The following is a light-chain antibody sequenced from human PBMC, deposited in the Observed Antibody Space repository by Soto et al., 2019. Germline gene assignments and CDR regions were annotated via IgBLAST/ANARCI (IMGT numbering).Light chain of an antibody. Sequence: AIRMTQSPSSLSASTGDRGTITCRASQGISSYLAWYQQKPGKAPKLLIYAASTLQSGVPSRFSGSGSGTDFTLTISCLQSEDFATYYCQQYYSYLMYTFGQGTKLEIK. CDR3: QQYYSYLMYT. CDR2: AAS. CDR1: QGISSY. V-gene: IGKV1-8*01. J-gene: IGKJ2*01.